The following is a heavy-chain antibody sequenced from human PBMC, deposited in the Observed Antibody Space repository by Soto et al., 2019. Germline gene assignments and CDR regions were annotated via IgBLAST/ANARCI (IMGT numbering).Heavy chain of an antibody. D-gene: IGHD6-6*01. CDR1: GGSISSSSYY. V-gene: IGHV4-39*01. CDR2: IYYSGST. J-gene: IGHJ6*03. CDR3: ARPSPHSSSLARETYYMDV. Sequence: PSETLSLTCTVSGGSISSSSYYWGWIRQPPGKGLEWIGSIYYSGSTYYNPSLKSRVTVSVDTSKNQFSLKLSSVTAADTAVYYCARPSPHSSSLARETYYMDVWGKGTTVTVSS.